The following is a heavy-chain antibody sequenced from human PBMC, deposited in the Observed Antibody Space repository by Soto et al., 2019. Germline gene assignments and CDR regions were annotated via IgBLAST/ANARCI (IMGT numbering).Heavy chain of an antibody. CDR1: VFPFGANA. CDR3: ATEMGATQGPFDN. J-gene: IGHJ4*02. Sequence: GGSLRLSXVVSVFPFGANAMSWVRQAPGKGLEWVSGLSNTGRRTSYADSVKGRFNISRDNSENTVYLQMNSLRVEDTAVYYCATEMGATQGPFDNWGQGTLVTVSS. CDR2: LSNTGRRT. V-gene: IGHV3-23*01. D-gene: IGHD1-26*01.